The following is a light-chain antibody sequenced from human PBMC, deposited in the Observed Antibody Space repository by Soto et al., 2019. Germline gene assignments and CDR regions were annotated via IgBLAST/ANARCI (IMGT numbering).Light chain of an antibody. CDR2: GAS. J-gene: IGKJ3*01. Sequence: EILLTQSPATLALSPGESATLSCRASQSVSSNLAWYQQKPGQAPRLLIYGASTRATGIPARLSGSGSGTEFTLTISSLQSEEFAVYYCQQYNNWPTFGPGTKVDIK. CDR3: QQYNNWPT. CDR1: QSVSSN. V-gene: IGKV3D-15*01.